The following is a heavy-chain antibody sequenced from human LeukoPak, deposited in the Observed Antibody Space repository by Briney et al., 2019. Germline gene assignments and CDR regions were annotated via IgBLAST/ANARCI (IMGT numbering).Heavy chain of an antibody. CDR2: IRHDGSTK. CDR3: AKVDSSSWGIPDY. J-gene: IGHJ4*02. V-gene: IGHV3-30*02. CDR1: GFTFSSYG. Sequence: PGGFLRLSCAASGFTFSSYGMHWVRQAPGKGLEWVAFIRHDGSTKYYADSVKGRFTISRDNSKNTLYLQMNSLRAEDTALYYCAKVDSSSWGIPDYWGQGTLVTVSS. D-gene: IGHD6-13*01.